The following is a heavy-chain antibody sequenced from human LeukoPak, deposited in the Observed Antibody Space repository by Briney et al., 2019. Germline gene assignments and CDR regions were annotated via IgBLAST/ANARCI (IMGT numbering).Heavy chain of an antibody. V-gene: IGHV1-69*04. Sequence: SVKVSCKASGGTFSSYAISWVRQAPGQGLEWMGRIIPILGIANYAQKFQGRVTITADKSTSTAYMELSSLRSEDTAVYYCARLGLGYCSGGSCYGMDVWGQGTTVTVSS. CDR3: ARLGLGYCSGGSCYGMDV. J-gene: IGHJ6*02. CDR2: IIPILGIA. D-gene: IGHD2-15*01. CDR1: GGTFSSYA.